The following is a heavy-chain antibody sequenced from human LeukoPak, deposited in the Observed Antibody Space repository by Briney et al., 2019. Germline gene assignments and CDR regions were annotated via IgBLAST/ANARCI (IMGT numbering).Heavy chain of an antibody. V-gene: IGHV3-20*04. Sequence: PGGSLRLSCAASGFTFDDYGMSWVRQAPGKGLEWVSGINWNGGSTGYADSVKGRFTISRDNAKNSLYLQMNSLRAEDTAVYYCARDTSRAPTLNSYFDYWGQGTLVTVSS. CDR1: GFTFDDYG. CDR3: ARDTSRAPTLNSYFDY. CDR2: INWNGGST. D-gene: IGHD2-2*01. J-gene: IGHJ4*02.